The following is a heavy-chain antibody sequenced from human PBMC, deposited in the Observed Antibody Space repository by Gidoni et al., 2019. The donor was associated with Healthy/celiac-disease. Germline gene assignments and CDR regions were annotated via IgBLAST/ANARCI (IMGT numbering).Heavy chain of an antibody. D-gene: IGHD3-16*02. Sequence: EVQLVESGGNLVQPGGSLRLSCAASGFTFSSFPMNWVRQTPGKGLEWLSYISGSSGTIYYADSVNGRFTISRDNARNSLYLQMNRLTSEDTAVYFCVRDLGDHRWGSYRPHYFDPWGQGTLVTVSS. CDR1: GFTFSSFP. CDR2: ISGSSGTI. J-gene: IGHJ5*02. V-gene: IGHV3-48*03. CDR3: VRDLGDHRWGSYRPHYFDP.